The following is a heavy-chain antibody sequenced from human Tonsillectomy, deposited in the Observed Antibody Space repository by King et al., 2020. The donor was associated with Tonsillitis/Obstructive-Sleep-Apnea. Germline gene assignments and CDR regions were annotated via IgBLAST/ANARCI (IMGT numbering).Heavy chain of an antibody. CDR2: IDHSGST. V-gene: IGHV4-34*01. J-gene: IGHJ3*02. Sequence: VQLQQWGAGLLKPSETLSLTCAVYGESFSGYYWSWIRQPPGKGLEWIGEIDHSGSTNYNPSLKSRVTISADTSKTQFSMKLSSVTAADTAIYYCARESTTGAFVIWGEGAMVTVSS. CDR3: ARESTTGAFVI. CDR1: GESFSGYY. D-gene: IGHD1-1*01.